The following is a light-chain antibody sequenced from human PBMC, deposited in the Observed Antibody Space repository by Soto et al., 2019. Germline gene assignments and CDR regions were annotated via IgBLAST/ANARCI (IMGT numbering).Light chain of an antibody. Sequence: QSALTQPASVSGSPGQSITISCAGTSGDVGAYNFVTWFQQHPGKVPKLIIYDVTDRPSGVSDRFSGSKSGNTASLTISGLLAEDEADYCCGSYTTINTMIFGGGTKLTVL. J-gene: IGLJ2*01. CDR1: SGDVGAYNF. V-gene: IGLV2-14*01. CDR2: DVT. CDR3: GSYTTINTMI.